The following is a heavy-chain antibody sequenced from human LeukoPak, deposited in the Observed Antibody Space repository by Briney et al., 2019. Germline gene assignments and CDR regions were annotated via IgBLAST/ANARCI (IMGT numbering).Heavy chain of an antibody. CDR1: GGSIGYYY. V-gene: IGHV4-59*01. D-gene: IGHD3-22*01. CDR2: VYYSGTT. J-gene: IGHJ6*02. Sequence: SETLSLTCTVSGGSIGYYYWSWIRQSPGKGLEWIGYVYYSGTTNYNPSLKSRVTISVDTSKNQFSLQLRSVTAADTAVYYCARLGLFHYYYYGMDVWGQGTTVTVSS. CDR3: ARLGLFHYYYYGMDV.